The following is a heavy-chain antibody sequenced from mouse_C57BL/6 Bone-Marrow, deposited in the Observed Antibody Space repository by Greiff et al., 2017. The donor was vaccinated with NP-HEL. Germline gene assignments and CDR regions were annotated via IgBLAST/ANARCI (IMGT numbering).Heavy chain of an antibody. CDR1: GYTFTSYG. Sequence: VQLQQSGAELARPGASAKLSCKASGYTFTSYGISWVKQRTGQGLEWIGEIYPRSGNTYYNEKFKGKATLTADKSSSTAYMELRSLTSEDSAVYFCARVPFFTTVVATQGDYWGQGTSVTVSS. CDR3: ARVPFFTTVVATQGDY. CDR2: IYPRSGNT. J-gene: IGHJ4*01. V-gene: IGHV1-81*01. D-gene: IGHD1-1*01.